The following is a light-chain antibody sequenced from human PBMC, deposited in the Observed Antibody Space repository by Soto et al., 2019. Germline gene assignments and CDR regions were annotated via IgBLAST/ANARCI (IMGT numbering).Light chain of an antibody. Sequence: EIVLTQSPGTLSLSPGEGATLSCRASQSISSNFLAWYQQRPGQAPRLLIYEACSRATGIPDRFSGGGSGTDFTLTISRLEPEDFAVYYCQQFSSYPLTFGGGTKVDIK. CDR2: EAC. J-gene: IGKJ4*01. V-gene: IGKV3-20*01. CDR3: QQFSSYPLT. CDR1: QSISSNF.